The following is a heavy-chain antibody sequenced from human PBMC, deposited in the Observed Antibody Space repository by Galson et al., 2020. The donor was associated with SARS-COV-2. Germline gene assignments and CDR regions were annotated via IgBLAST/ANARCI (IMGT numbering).Heavy chain of an antibody. J-gene: IGHJ3*02. V-gene: IGHV4-30-2*01. CDR3: ARLHYGEYAPEAFDI. CDR2: ISHSGGT. Sequence: QTLSISCAVSGTSISSGSYSWNWIRQPPGQGLEWIGYISHSGGTYYNPSLKSRVTISGDRSKNQFSLRLSSVTAADTAVYYCARLHYGEYAPEAFDIWGPGTRVTVAS. D-gene: IGHD4-17*01. CDR1: GTSISSGSYS.